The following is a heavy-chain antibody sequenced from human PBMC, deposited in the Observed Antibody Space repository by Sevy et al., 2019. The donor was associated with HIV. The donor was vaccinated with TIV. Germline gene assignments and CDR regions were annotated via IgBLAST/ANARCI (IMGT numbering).Heavy chain of an antibody. CDR1: GGSITSYS. Sequence: SETLSLTCTVSGGSITSYSWSWIRQPAGKGLEWLGRIYSNGNSNYSPSLKSRVTMSVDTSKNQFSLKLTSVNAADTAVYFCAREGGASSAWFENWFGPWGQGTLVTVSS. J-gene: IGHJ5*02. CDR2: IYSNGNS. V-gene: IGHV4-4*07. D-gene: IGHD6-19*01. CDR3: AREGGASSAWFENWFGP.